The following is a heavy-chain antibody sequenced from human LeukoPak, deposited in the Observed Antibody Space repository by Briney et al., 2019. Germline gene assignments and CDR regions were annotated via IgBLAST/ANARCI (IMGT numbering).Heavy chain of an antibody. CDR1: GGSTSSGGYY. D-gene: IGHD2-2*01. J-gene: IGHJ5*02. CDR2: IYYSGST. Sequence: PSQTLSLTCTVSGGSTSSGGYYWSWIRQHPGKGLEWIGYIYYSGSTYYNPSLKSRVTISVDTSKNQFSLKLSSVTAADTAVYYCARGRRGRPRVVPAAMYWFDPWGQGTLVTVSS. V-gene: IGHV4-31*03. CDR3: ARGRRGRPRVVPAAMYWFDP.